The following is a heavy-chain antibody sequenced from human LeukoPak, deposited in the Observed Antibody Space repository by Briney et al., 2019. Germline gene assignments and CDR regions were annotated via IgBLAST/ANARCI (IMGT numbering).Heavy chain of an antibody. V-gene: IGHV4-30-4*08. D-gene: IGHD2-2*01. J-gene: IGHJ4*02. CDR1: GGSISSGDYY. CDR3: ARVAAGYCSSTSCYYFDY. Sequence: SQTLSLTCTVSGGSISSGDYYWSWIRQPPGTGLEWIGYIYYSGSTYYNPSLKSRVTISVDTSKNQFSLKLSSVTAADTAVYYCARVAAGYCSSTSCYYFDYWGQGTLVTVSS. CDR2: IYYSGST.